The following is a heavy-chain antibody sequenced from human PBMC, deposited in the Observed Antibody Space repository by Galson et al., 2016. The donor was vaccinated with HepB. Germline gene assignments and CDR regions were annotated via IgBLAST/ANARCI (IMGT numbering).Heavy chain of an antibody. CDR3: ARQRHTSASEFFDD. V-gene: IGHV4-39*01. CDR1: GASISSTTNY. D-gene: IGHD2-15*01. J-gene: IGHJ4*02. Sequence: SVSGASISSTTNYWIWIRRPPGKGLEWIGSIYYNGSPFYNPSLKSRLTVSVDTSKNQFSLRLTSVTAADTAVYYCARQRHTSASEFFDDWGQGILVTVSS. CDR2: IYYNGSP.